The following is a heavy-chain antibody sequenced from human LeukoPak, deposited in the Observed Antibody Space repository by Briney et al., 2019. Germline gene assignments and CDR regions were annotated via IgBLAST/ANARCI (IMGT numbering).Heavy chain of an antibody. J-gene: IGHJ5*02. Sequence: SETLSLTCTGSGGSISSYYWSWIRQPPGKGLEWVGYIYYSGSTNYNPSLQSRVTISVDTSKNQFSLKLSSVTAADTAVYYCARGPRGSGYYYAWFDPWGQGTLVTVSS. CDR1: GGSISSYY. CDR2: IYYSGST. CDR3: ARGPRGSGYYYAWFDP. V-gene: IGHV4-59*13. D-gene: IGHD3-22*01.